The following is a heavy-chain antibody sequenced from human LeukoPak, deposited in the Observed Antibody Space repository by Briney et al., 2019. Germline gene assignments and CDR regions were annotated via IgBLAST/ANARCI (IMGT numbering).Heavy chain of an antibody. CDR2: ISGSGGST. D-gene: IGHD6-13*01. Sequence: GGSLRLSCAASGFTFSSYAMSWVRQAPGKGLEWVSAISGSGGSTYYADSVKGRFTISRDNSKNTLYLQMNSLRAEDTAVYYCAKRSMQQLVRGDWFDPWGQGTLVTVSS. J-gene: IGHJ5*02. CDR1: GFTFSSYA. V-gene: IGHV3-23*01. CDR3: AKRSMQQLVRGDWFDP.